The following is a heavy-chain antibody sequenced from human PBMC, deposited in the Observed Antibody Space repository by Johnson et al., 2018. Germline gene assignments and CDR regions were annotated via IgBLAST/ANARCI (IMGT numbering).Heavy chain of an antibody. CDR2: IISKPDGGTT. CDR3: TSPSGYYGGFDI. J-gene: IGHJ3*02. CDR1: RFTFSNAW. Sequence: EEQLLEAGGGLVEARGTIRLSCAASRFTFSNAWMSWVRQAPGKGLEWVGRIISKPDGGTTDYAAPVKSRFTISRDDSKDTLYLQMNSLKTDDTAMYYCTSPSGYYGGFDIWGQGTMVTVSS. D-gene: IGHD3-22*01. V-gene: IGHV3-15*01.